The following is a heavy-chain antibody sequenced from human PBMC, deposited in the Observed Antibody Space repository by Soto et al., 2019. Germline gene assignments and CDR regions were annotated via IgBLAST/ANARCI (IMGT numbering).Heavy chain of an antibody. CDR1: GYTFINFD. CDR2: MNPGSGKT. CDR3: ARMASAGTLNWFDP. J-gene: IGHJ5*02. Sequence: SVKVSCKASGYTFINFDIRWVRQAAGQGLEWLGWMNPGSGKTGYASKFQGRVAMTRDASTGTSHLELSSLTSDDTAVYYCARMASAGTLNWFDPWGQGTLVTVSS. D-gene: IGHD6-13*01. V-gene: IGHV1-8*02.